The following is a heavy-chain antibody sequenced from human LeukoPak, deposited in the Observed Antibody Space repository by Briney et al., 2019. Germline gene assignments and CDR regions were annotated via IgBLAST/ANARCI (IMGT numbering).Heavy chain of an antibody. J-gene: IGHJ6*03. D-gene: IGHD1-1*01. V-gene: IGHV3-21*01. Sequence: GGSLRLSCAASGFTFSSYEMNWVRQAPGKGLEWVSYISSSSSYTYYADSVKGRFTISRDNAKNSLYLQMNSLRAEDTAVYYCARVVSVAWSERRPGYYYMDVWGKGTTVTVSS. CDR2: ISSSSSYT. CDR3: ARVVSVAWSERRPGYYYMDV. CDR1: GFTFSSYE.